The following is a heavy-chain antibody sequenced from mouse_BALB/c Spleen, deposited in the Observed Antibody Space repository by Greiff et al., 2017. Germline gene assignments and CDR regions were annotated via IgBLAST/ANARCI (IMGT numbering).Heavy chain of an antibody. CDR3: ARNREYGNYYFDY. D-gene: IGHD2-10*02. Sequence: VKLMESGPGLVQPSQSLSITCTVSGFSLTSYGVHWVRQSPGKGLEWLGVIWSGGSTDYNAAFISRLSISKDNSKSQVFFKMNSLQADDTAIYYCARNREYGNYYFDYWGQGTTLTVSS. V-gene: IGHV2-4-1*01. CDR2: IWSGGST. J-gene: IGHJ2*01. CDR1: GFSLTSYG.